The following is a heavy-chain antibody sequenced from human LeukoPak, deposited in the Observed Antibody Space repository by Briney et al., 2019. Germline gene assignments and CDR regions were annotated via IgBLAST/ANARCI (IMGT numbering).Heavy chain of an antibody. CDR1: GGSISSTSCY. Sequence: PSETLSLTCSVSGGSISSTSCYWGWIRQPPGKGLEWIGGIYYSGSTYYNPSLKSRVTMSVDTSKNQFSLKLTSVTAADTAVYYCARDQYYYGSGSYPFDTWGQGTLVTVSS. D-gene: IGHD3-10*01. V-gene: IGHV4-39*07. CDR3: ARDQYYYGSGSYPFDT. CDR2: IYYSGST. J-gene: IGHJ5*02.